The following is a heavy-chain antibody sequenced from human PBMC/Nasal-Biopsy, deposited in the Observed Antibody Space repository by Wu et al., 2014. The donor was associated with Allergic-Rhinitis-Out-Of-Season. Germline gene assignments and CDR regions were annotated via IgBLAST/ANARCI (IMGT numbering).Heavy chain of an antibody. V-gene: IGHV4-59*01. CDR3: ARDRGDGYNYGAFDI. CDR2: IYYSGST. J-gene: IGHJ3*02. Sequence: TLSLTCTVSGGSISSYYWSWIRQPPGKGLEWIGYIYYSGSTNYNPSLKSRVTISVDTSKNQFSLKLSSVTAADTAVYYCARDRGDGYNYGAFDIWGQGTMVTVSS. CDR1: GGSISSYY. D-gene: IGHD5-24*01.